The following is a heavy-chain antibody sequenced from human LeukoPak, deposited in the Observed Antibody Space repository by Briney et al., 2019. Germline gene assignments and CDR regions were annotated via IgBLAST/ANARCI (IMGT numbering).Heavy chain of an antibody. CDR2: IIPILGTA. D-gene: IGHD1-26*01. J-gene: IGHJ4*02. V-gene: IGHV1-69*05. CDR3: ARSRAGWELLFDY. Sequence: SVKVSCKASGGTFSSYAISWVRQAPGQGLEWMGGIIPILGTANYAQKFQGRVTITTDESTSTAYMELSSLRSEDTAVYYCARSRAGWELLFDYWGQGTLVTVSS. CDR1: GGTFSSYA.